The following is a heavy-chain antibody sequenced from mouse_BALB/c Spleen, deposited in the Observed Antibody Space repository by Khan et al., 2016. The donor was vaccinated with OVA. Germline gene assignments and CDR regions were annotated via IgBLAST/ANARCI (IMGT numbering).Heavy chain of an antibody. CDR2: ISDMAYTF. D-gene: IGHD1-2*01. V-gene: IGHV5-15*02. CDR1: GFTFSDYG. Sequence: EVQLQESGGGLVQPGGSRKLSCAASGFTFSDYGMAWVRQAPGKGPEWVAFISDMAYTFYYADTVTGRFTLSRENAKNTLYLEMSSLRSGDTAMCYCARGGGTAPFAYWGQGTLVTVSA. J-gene: IGHJ3*01. CDR3: ARGGGTAPFAY.